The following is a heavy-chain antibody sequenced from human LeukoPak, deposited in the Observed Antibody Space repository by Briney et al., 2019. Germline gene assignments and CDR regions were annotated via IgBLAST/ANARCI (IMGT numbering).Heavy chain of an antibody. CDR3: ARSNVVVVAAERHNWFDP. D-gene: IGHD2-15*01. V-gene: IGHV1-2*02. J-gene: IGHJ5*02. CDR2: INPNSGGT. Sequence: ASVKVSCKASGYTFTGYYMHWVRQAPGQGLEWMGWINPNSGGTNYAQKFQGRVTMTRDTSISTAYMELSRLRSDDTAVYYCARSNVVVVAAERHNWFDPWGQGTLVTVSS. CDR1: GYTFTGYY.